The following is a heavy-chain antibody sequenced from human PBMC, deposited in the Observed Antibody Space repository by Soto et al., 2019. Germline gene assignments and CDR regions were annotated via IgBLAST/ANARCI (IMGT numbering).Heavy chain of an antibody. D-gene: IGHD4-4*01. CDR3: AKAGNNYYYYMDV. J-gene: IGHJ6*03. Sequence: EVQLLESGGGLVQPGGSLRLSCAASGFTFSSYAMSWVRQAPGKGLEWVSAISGSGGGTYYADSVKGRFTISRDNSKNTLYLQMNSLRAEDTAVYYCAKAGNNYYYYMDVWGKGTTVTVSS. V-gene: IGHV3-23*01. CDR2: ISGSGGGT. CDR1: GFTFSSYA.